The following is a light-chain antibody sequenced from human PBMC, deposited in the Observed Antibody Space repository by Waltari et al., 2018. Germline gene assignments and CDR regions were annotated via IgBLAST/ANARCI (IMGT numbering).Light chain of an antibody. V-gene: IGLV3-1*01. J-gene: IGLJ2*01. Sequence: SYELTPPPSVSGSPGQTASITCSGDKLGNKYACWYQQKPGQSPVLVIYQDNRRPSGIPERFSGSNSGNTATLTISGTQAMDEADYFCQAWDSITVVFGGGTKLTVL. CDR3: QAWDSITVV. CDR2: QDN. CDR1: KLGNKY.